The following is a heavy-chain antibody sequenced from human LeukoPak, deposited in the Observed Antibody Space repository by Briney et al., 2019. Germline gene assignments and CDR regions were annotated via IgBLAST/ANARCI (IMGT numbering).Heavy chain of an antibody. V-gene: IGHV3-15*01. CDR1: GFTFISAW. J-gene: IGHJ4*02. CDR3: TTAQDYGEAGD. D-gene: IGHD4-17*01. Sequence: GGSLRLSCTASGSSGFTFISAWMSWVRQAPGKGLEWVGRIKSKTDGGTTDYAAPVKGRFTISRDDSKTTVFLQMNSLKTEDTAVYYCTTAQDYGEAGDWGQGTLVTVSS. CDR2: IKSKTDGGTT.